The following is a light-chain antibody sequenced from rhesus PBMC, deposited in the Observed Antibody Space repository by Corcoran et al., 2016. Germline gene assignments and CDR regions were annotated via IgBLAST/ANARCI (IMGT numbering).Light chain of an antibody. J-gene: IGKJ2*01. CDR3: YQHSSGYS. Sequence: QVILTQSPATLSLSPGERATLSCRASQSVSSYLAWYQQKPGQAPRLLIDGASSRATGLPDRFSGSGSGTDFTLTISSLEPEDVGVYHCYQHSSGYSFGQGTKVEIK. CDR1: QSVSSY. V-gene: IGKV3-10*01. CDR2: GAS.